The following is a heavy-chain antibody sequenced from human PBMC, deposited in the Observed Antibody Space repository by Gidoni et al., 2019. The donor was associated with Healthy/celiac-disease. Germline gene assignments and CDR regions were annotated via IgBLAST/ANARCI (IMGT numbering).Heavy chain of an antibody. V-gene: IGHV3-53*01. D-gene: IGHD3-16*02. CDR3: ARSQGMITFGGVIDLYYYYGMDV. CDR1: GFTVSSNY. Sequence: EVQLVESGGGLIQPGGSLRLSCAASGFTVSSNYMSWVRQAPGKGLEWVSVIYSGGSTYYADSVKGRFTISRDNSKNTLYLQMNSLRAEDTAVYYCARSQGMITFGGVIDLYYYYGMDVWGQGTTVTVSS. CDR2: IYSGGST. J-gene: IGHJ6*02.